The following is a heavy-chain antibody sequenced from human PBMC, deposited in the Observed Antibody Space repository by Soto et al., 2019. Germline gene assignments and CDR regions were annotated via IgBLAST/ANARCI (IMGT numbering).Heavy chain of an antibody. CDR2: IKSEVNGGIT. J-gene: IGHJ4*02. Sequence: EVQLVESGGGLVEPGGSLRLSCAASGFTFTYAWLNWVRQDPGKGLEWVGRIKSEVNGGITDYAAPVKGRVSISRDDSENTVYLQMNGLKTEDTAVYHCAADLPAWGAYAFDYWGQGTLVTVSS. V-gene: IGHV3-15*07. CDR1: GFTFTYAW. CDR3: AADLPAWGAYAFDY. D-gene: IGHD3-16*01.